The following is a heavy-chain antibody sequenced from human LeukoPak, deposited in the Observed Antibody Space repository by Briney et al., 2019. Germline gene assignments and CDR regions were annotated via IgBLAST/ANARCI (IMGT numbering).Heavy chain of an antibody. CDR3: VTHYDSSGYYADY. Sequence: PGGSLRLSCAASGFTFSSYGMHWVRQAPGKGLEWVAVISYDGSNKYYADSVKGRFTISRDNSKNTLYLQMNSLRAEDTAVYYCVTHYDSSGYYADYWGQGTLVTVSS. D-gene: IGHD3-22*01. CDR1: GFTFSSYG. V-gene: IGHV3-30*03. CDR2: ISYDGSNK. J-gene: IGHJ4*02.